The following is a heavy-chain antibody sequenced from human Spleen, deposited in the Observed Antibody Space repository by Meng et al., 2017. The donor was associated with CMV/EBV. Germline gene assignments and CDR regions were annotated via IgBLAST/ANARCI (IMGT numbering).Heavy chain of an antibody. CDR2: VNHSGIT. Sequence: FGLSLSGSYWSWIRQPPGKGLVWIGEVNHSGITNYNPSLKSRVTISVDKTKNHFSLKLSAVTAADTAVYYCARGLYYYDSSGYFPDYWGQGTLVTVSS. J-gene: IGHJ4*02. D-gene: IGHD3-22*01. V-gene: IGHV4-34*01. CDR1: GLSLSGSY. CDR3: ARGLYYYDSSGYFPDY.